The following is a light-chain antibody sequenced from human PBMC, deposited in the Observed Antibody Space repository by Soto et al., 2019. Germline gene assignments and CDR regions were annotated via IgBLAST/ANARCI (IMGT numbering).Light chain of an antibody. J-gene: IGKJ2*01. Sequence: DIVMTQSPDSLAVSLGERATINCKSSRSVLYSSNNNNYLAWYQQKPGQPPKLLIYWASTRESGVPDRCSGSVSGTDFTLTISSLQAEDVAVYYCQQYYSTPYTFGQGTKLEI. CDR3: QQYYSTPYT. V-gene: IGKV4-1*01. CDR1: RSVLYSSNNNNY. CDR2: WAS.